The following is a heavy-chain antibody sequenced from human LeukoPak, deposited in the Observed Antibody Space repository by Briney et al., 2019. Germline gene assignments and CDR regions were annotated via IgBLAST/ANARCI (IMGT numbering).Heavy chain of an antibody. CDR3: ARQRGRYDSSGPFDP. J-gene: IGHJ5*02. D-gene: IGHD3-22*01. CDR2: ISGSGGST. Sequence: PGGSLRLSCAASGFTFSSYAMNWVRQAPGKGLEWVSAISGSGGSTYYADSVKGRFTISRDNAKNSLYLQMNSLRAEDTAVYYCARQRGRYDSSGPFDPWGQGTLVTVSS. CDR1: GFTFSSYA. V-gene: IGHV3-23*01.